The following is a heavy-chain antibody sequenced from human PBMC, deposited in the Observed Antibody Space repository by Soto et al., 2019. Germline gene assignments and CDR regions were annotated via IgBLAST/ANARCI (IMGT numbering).Heavy chain of an antibody. CDR2: VSAYNGNT. CDR3: ARALNVDTAMVEGWSSDY. V-gene: IGHV1-18*01. D-gene: IGHD5-18*01. Sequence: GASVKVSRTASGYTFTSYGISWVRQAPGQGLEWMGWVSAYNGNTNYAQKLQGRVTMTTDTSTSTAYMELRSLRSDDTAVYYCARALNVDTAMVEGWSSDYWGQGTLVTVSS. J-gene: IGHJ4*02. CDR1: GYTFTSYG.